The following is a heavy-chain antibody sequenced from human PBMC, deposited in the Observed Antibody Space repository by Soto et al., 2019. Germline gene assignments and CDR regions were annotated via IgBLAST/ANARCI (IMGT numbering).Heavy chain of an antibody. J-gene: IGHJ4*02. D-gene: IGHD6-6*01. CDR1: AFIFINFG. CDR3: ARGLRSVLDY. V-gene: IGHV3-33*01. Sequence: SLRLSCVASAFIFINFGMPSVRQAPGKGLEWVAVISSDEKIKQYADCVRGRFAISRDHSKNTLYLQMTSLRAEDTAVYCCARGLRSVLDYWGQGILVTVS. CDR2: ISSDEKIK.